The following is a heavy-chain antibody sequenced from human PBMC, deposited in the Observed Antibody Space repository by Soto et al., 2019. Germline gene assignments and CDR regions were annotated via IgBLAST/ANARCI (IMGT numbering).Heavy chain of an antibody. V-gene: IGHV1-69*13. J-gene: IGHJ6*02. CDR3: ASSIPRRKDTVSINYYGMDV. CDR1: GGTFSSYA. D-gene: IGHD2-2*02. Sequence: ASVKVSCKASGGTFSSYAISWVRQAPGQGLEWMGGIIPIFGTANYAQKFQGKVTITADESTSTAYMERSSLRSEDTAVYYCASSIPRRKDTVSINYYGMDVWGQGTTVTVSS. CDR2: IIPIFGTA.